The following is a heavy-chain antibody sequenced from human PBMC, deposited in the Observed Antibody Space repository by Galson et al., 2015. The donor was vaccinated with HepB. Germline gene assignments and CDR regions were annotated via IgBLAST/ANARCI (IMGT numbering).Heavy chain of an antibody. Sequence: SLRLSCAVSGFTVSLNYMSWVRQAPGKGLEWVSAISGAGTTNYGDSVKGRFTVSRDNSISTVYLQMNSLRTEDTAFYYCVRLEVGGFRGGSESFDYWGRGTLVTVSS. CDR1: GFTVSLNY. CDR2: ISGAGTT. J-gene: IGHJ4*02. CDR3: VRLEVGGFRGGSESFDY. D-gene: IGHD3-22*01. V-gene: IGHV3-66*02.